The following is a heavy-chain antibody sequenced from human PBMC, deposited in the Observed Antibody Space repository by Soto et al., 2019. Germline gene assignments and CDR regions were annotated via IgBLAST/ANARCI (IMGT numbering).Heavy chain of an antibody. CDR3: ASLSTAEGLDY. J-gene: IGHJ4*02. D-gene: IGHD4-17*01. CDR1: GFTFSDYY. CDR2: ISSSSSYT. V-gene: IGHV3-11*06. Sequence: GGSLRLSCAASGFTFSDYYMSWIRQAPGKGLEWVSYISSSSSYTNYADSVKGRFTISRDNAKNSLYLQMNSLRAEDTAVYYCASLSTAEGLDYWGQGTLVTVSS.